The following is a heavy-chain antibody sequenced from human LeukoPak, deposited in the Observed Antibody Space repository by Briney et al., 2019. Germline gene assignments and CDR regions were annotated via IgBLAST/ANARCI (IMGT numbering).Heavy chain of an antibody. J-gene: IGHJ4*02. D-gene: IGHD2-15*01. Sequence: GRSLRLSCAASGFTFSSYGMHWVRQAPGKGLEWVAVIWYDGSNKYYADSVKGRFTISRDNSKNTLYLQMNSLRAEDTAVYYCARDGYCSGGSCSGPFDYWGQGTLVTVSS. CDR1: GFTFSSYG. V-gene: IGHV3-33*01. CDR3: ARDGYCSGGSCSGPFDY. CDR2: IWYDGSNK.